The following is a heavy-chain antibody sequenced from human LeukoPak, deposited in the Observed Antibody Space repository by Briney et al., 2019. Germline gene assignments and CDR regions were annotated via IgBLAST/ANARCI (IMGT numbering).Heavy chain of an antibody. V-gene: IGHV4-31*03. CDR2: IYYSGST. CDR3: ARDYGRPSSYYYYGMDV. J-gene: IGHJ6*02. Sequence: PSETLSLTCTVSGGSISSGGYYWSWIRQPPGKGLEWIGYIYYSGSTYYNPSLKSRVTISVDTSKNQFSLKLSSVTAADTAVYYCARDYGRPSSYYYYGMDVWGQGTTVTVSS. CDR1: GGSISSGGYY. D-gene: IGHD6-13*01.